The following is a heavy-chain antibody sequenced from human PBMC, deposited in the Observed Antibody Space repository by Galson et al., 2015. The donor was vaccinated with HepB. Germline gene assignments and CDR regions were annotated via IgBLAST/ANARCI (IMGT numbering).Heavy chain of an antibody. J-gene: IGHJ5*02. CDR3: ARTPYYGSGSYNNAWFDP. D-gene: IGHD3-10*01. V-gene: IGHV7-4-1*02. CDR2: INTNTGNP. CDR1: GYIFNNYP. Sequence: SVKVSCKASGYIFNNYPMNWVRQAPGQGLEWMGWINTNTGNPTYAQGFTGRFVFSLDTSVSTAYLQISSLKAEDTAIYYYARTPYYGSGSYNNAWFDPWGQGTLVTVSS.